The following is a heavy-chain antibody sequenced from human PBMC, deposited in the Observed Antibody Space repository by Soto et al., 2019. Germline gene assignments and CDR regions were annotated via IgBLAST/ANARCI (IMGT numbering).Heavy chain of an antibody. D-gene: IGHD2-21*01. CDR1: GYTFTDYA. V-gene: IGHV1-3*01. CDR3: AKGSRMWTPDY. Sequence: QVQLVQSGAEVKKPGASVKVFCKASGYTFTDYAIHWVRQAPGQRLELMGWIAPGNCNTKYSQNFQGRVTITRDTSATTAYMELSSLRSEDTAVYYCAKGSRMWTPDYWGQGTLVTVSS. CDR2: IAPGNCNT. J-gene: IGHJ4*02.